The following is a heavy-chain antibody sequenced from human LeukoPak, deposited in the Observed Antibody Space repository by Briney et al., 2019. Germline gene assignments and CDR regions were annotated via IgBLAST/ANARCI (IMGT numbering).Heavy chain of an antibody. D-gene: IGHD2-2*01. Sequence: GGSLRLSCVASGFTFSSYGMHWVRQAPGKGLEWVVVISYGGSNKYYADSVKGGFTISRDNSNNTLYLEMNSLRTEDTAVYYCAKDTGNTSRYTFDSWGQGTLVTVSS. CDR2: ISYGGSNK. V-gene: IGHV3-30*18. CDR3: AKDTGNTSRYTFDS. J-gene: IGHJ4*02. CDR1: GFTFSSYG.